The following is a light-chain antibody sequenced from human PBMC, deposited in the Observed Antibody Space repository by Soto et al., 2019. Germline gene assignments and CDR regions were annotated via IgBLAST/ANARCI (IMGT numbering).Light chain of an antibody. CDR3: QQYSKWPPRT. CDR1: QSLGGN. Sequence: EIVMSQSPATLAVSPGDTATLSCRASQSLGGNLAWYQHKPGQAPRLLIFRASSRATGVPARFSASGSGTEFTLTISGLQSEDFVVYYCQQYSKWPPRTFGPGTKVDIK. V-gene: IGKV3-15*01. J-gene: IGKJ1*01. CDR2: RAS.